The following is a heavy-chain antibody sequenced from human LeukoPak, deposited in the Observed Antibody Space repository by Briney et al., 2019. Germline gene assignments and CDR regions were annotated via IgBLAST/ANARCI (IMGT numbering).Heavy chain of an antibody. D-gene: IGHD5-18*01. J-gene: IGHJ6*03. Sequence: SETLSLTCAVYGGSFSGYYWSWIRQPPGKGLEWIGYIYYTETSYNPSLKSRVTISADTSKNQFSLKLYSVTAADTAVYYCARAVGYSYGYRLSYYYYMDVWGKGTTVTVSS. CDR3: ARAVGYSYGYRLSYYYYMDV. CDR1: GGSFSGYY. V-gene: IGHV4-59*12. CDR2: IYYTET.